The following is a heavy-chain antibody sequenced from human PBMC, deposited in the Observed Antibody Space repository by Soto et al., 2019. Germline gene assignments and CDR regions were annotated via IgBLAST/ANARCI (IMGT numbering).Heavy chain of an antibody. J-gene: IGHJ6*02. CDR2: IDSDGRST. CDR3: AKDQDIVATIPYYYGMDV. Sequence: GGSLRLACAASGLTFSRYWMHWVRQRPGKGLVWVSQIDSDGRSTTYADTVKGRFTVSRDNAKNKLFLQMNSLRAEDTAVYYCAKDQDIVATIPYYYGMDVWGQGTTVTVSS. D-gene: IGHD5-12*01. CDR1: GLTFSRYW. V-gene: IGHV3-74*03.